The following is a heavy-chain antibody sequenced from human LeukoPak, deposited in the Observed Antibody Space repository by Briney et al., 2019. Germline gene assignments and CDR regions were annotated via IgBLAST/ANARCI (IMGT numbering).Heavy chain of an antibody. CDR2: IYYSGST. CDR3: GRWAVSSSNFDS. CDR1: GGSINSRTYY. J-gene: IGHJ4*02. V-gene: IGHV4-39*01. D-gene: IGHD6-13*01. Sequence: SETLSLTCTVSGGSINSRTYYWGWIRQPPGKGLEWIGSIYYSGSTYYNPSLKSRVTTSVDTSKNQFSLKLNTVTAADTAVYYCGRWAVSSSNFDSWGQGTLVTVSS.